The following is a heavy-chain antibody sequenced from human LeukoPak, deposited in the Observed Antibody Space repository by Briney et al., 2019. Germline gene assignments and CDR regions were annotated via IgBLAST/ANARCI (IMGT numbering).Heavy chain of an antibody. V-gene: IGHV3-21*01. D-gene: IGHD3-9*01. CDR1: GFTFSSYS. J-gene: IGHJ4*02. Sequence: PGGSLRLSCAASGFTFSSYSINWVRQAPGQGLEWVSSISSSSSYIYYADSVKGRFSISRDNAKKSLYLQMNSLRAEDTAVYYCARVRYFDWLGPFDYWGQGTLVTVSS. CDR3: ARVRYFDWLGPFDY. CDR2: ISSSSSYI.